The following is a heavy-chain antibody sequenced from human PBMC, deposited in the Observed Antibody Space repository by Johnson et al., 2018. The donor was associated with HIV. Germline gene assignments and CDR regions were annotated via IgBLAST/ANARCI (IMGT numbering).Heavy chain of an antibody. J-gene: IGHJ3*02. D-gene: IGHD6-13*01. CDR3: VRPAAAGRDDAFDI. CDR2: ISYDGSNK. Sequence: VQLVESGGGLVKPGGSLRLSCAASGFTFSSSAMHWVRQAPGQGLQWVALISYDGSNKYYADSVKGRFTISRDNSKNTLYLQMNSLRAEDTAVYYCVRPAAAGRDDAFDIWGQGTMVTVSS. V-gene: IGHV3-30*04. CDR1: GFTFSSSA.